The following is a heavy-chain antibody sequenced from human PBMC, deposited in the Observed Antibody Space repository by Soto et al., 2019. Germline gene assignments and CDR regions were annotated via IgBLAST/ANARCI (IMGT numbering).Heavy chain of an antibody. D-gene: IGHD2-21*01. CDR1: GFTFSSYG. V-gene: IGHV3-30*03. J-gene: IGHJ5*02. CDR2: ISYDGSNK. Sequence: GGSLRLSCAASGFTFSSYGMHWVRQAPGKGLEWVAVISYDGSNKYYADSVKGRFTISRDNSKNTLYLQMNSLRAEDTAVYYCAGEDSGVFDPWGQGTLVTVSS. CDR3: AGEDSGVFDP.